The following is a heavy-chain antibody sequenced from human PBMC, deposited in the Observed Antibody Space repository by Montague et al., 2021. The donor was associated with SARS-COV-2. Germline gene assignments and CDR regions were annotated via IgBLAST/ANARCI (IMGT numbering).Heavy chain of an antibody. D-gene: IGHD6-19*01. CDR3: ARGSGWMGNAFDI. CDR2: IYHSGST. Sequence: SETLSLTCTVSGGSISSYYWSWIRQPPGKGLEWIGYIYHSGSTNYNSSLKSRVTISVDTSKNQFSLKLSSVTAADTAVYYCARGSGWMGNAFDIWGQGTMVTVSS. V-gene: IGHV4-59*01. J-gene: IGHJ3*02. CDR1: GGSISSYY.